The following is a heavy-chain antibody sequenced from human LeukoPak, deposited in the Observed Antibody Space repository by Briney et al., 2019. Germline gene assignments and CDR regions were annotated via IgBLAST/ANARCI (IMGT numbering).Heavy chain of an antibody. V-gene: IGHV4-31*03. D-gene: IGHD6-6*01. J-gene: IGHJ4*02. CDR1: GGSISSGGYY. Sequence: PSETLSLTCTVSGGSISSGGYYWSWIRQHPGKGLEWIGYIYYSGSTYYNPSLKSRVTISVDTSKNQFSLKLSSVTAADTAVYYCARVKYSSSSGYFDYWGQGTLVTVSS. CDR2: IYYSGST. CDR3: ARVKYSSSSGYFDY.